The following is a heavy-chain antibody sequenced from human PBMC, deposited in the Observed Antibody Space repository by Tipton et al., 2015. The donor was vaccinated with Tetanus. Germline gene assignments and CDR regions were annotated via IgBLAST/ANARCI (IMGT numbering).Heavy chain of an antibody. D-gene: IGHD3-10*01. CDR2: SRNKADSYTT. CDR1: GFTFSDHY. V-gene: IGHV3-72*01. Sequence: SLRLSCAASGFTFSDHYMDWVRQAPGKGLEWVGRSRNKADSYTTEYAESVKGRFTISRDDSKNSLYLQMNSLKTEDTAVYYCAREGLLWFGELSRLGYYTCGMDFWGQGTSVTVSS. J-gene: IGHJ6*02. CDR3: AREGLLWFGELSRLGYYTCGMDF.